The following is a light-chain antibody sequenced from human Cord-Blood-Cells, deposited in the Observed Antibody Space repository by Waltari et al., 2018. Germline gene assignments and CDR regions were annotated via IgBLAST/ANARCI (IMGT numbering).Light chain of an antibody. Sequence: QSVLTHPPSVSGAPGHRLSISCPGRRSNIGSGYDVHWYQQLPGTAPHLLISGNSRRPAGVPDRFSGYKCGTSASLASTGRQAEDEDDYYCQSYDSSLSGWVFGGGTKLTVL. CDR3: QSYDSSLSGWV. J-gene: IGLJ3*02. CDR1: RSNIGSGYD. CDR2: GNS. V-gene: IGLV1-40*01.